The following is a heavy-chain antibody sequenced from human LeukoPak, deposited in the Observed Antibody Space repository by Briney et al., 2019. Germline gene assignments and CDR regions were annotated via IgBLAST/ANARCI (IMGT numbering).Heavy chain of an antibody. V-gene: IGHV1-69*04. CDR1: GGTFSSYA. Sequence: ASVKVSCKASGGTFSSYAISWVRQAPGQGLEWMGRIIPILGIANYAQKFQGRVTITADKSTSTAYMELSSLRSEDTAVYYCARLVGARGRGGFDYWGQGTLVTVSS. D-gene: IGHD1-26*01. J-gene: IGHJ4*02. CDR2: IIPILGIA. CDR3: ARLVGARGRGGFDY.